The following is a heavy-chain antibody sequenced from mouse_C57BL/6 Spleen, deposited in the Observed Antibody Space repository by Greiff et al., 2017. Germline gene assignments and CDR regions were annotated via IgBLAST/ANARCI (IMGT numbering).Heavy chain of an antibody. Sequence: EVQLVESEGGLVQPGSSMKLSCTASGFTFSDYYMAWVRQVPEKGLEWVANINYDGSSTYYLDSLKSRFIISRDNAKNILYLQMSSLKSEDTATYYCARDRHYGSSYGMDYWGQGTSVTVSS. CDR2: INYDGSST. V-gene: IGHV5-16*01. J-gene: IGHJ4*01. CDR1: GFTFSDYY. D-gene: IGHD1-1*01. CDR3: ARDRHYGSSYGMDY.